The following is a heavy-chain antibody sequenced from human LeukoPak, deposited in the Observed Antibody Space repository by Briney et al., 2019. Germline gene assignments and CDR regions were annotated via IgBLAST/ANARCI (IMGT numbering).Heavy chain of an antibody. J-gene: IGHJ4*02. CDR2: IHGSGRT. CDR3: VRNGYYSVDS. D-gene: IGHD1-26*01. Sequence: PSETLSLTCAVSGDSINNNRWWSWVRQSPGKGLEWLGEIHGSGRTNYNPSLKSRVTISVDNSKNQFSLKVNSMTAADTAMYFCVRNGYYSVDSWGQGTLVTVSS. CDR1: GDSINNNRW. V-gene: IGHV4-4*02.